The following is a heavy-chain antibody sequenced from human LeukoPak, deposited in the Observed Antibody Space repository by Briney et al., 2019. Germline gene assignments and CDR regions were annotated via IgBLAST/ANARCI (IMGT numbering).Heavy chain of an antibody. D-gene: IGHD3-3*01. CDR1: GYTFTDYY. CDR2: INPNSGGP. V-gene: IGHV1-2*02. Sequence: GASVTVSYKPSGYTFTDYYMHWVRQAPGQGLEGVGWINPNSGGPNYPPKFQGRGTITRDMSISTAYMELRRLRSDDTAVYYCAXGPVWISGVVIGFGSGSYPDHGSYYGMDVWGQGTTVTVSS. J-gene: IGHJ6*02. CDR3: AXGPVWISGVVIGFGSGSYPDHGSYYGMDV.